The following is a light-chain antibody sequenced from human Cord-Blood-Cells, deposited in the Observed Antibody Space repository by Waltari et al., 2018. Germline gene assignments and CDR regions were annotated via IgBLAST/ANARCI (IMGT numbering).Light chain of an antibody. Sequence: DIQMTQSPSSLSASVGDRVTITCQASQDISNYLNWYQQKPGKAPKRLIYDASNLETGVPSRFSGSGSETDCTFTISSFQPEHIATYYCQQYDNLPLSFSGATTVEIK. J-gene: IGKJ4*01. CDR2: DAS. CDR1: QDISNY. V-gene: IGKV1-33*01. CDR3: QQYDNLPLS.